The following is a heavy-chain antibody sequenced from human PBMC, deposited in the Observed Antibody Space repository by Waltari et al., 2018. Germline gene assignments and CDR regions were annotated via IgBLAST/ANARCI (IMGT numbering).Heavy chain of an antibody. CDR3: AKVVVPAALYYFDY. CDR2: IYSGGST. J-gene: IGHJ4*02. D-gene: IGHD2-2*01. CDR1: GFTFSSYA. V-gene: IGHV3-23*03. Sequence: EVQLLESGGGLVQPGGSLRLSCAASGFTFSSYATSWVRQAPGKGLEWVSVIYSGGSTYYADSVKGRFTISRDNSKNTLYLQMNSLRAEDTAVYYCAKVVVPAALYYFDYWGQGTLVTVSS.